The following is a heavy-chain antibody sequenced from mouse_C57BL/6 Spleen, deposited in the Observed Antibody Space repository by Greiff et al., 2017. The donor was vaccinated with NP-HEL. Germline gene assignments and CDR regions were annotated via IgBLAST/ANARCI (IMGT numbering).Heavy chain of an antibody. CDR1: GYTFTDYY. J-gene: IGHJ3*01. Sequence: VQLQQSGPELVKPGASVKISCKASGYTFTDYYMNWVKQSHGKSLEWIGDINPNNGGTSYNQKFKGKATLTVDKSSSTAYMELRSLTSEDSAVYYCARTRGSSRGFAYWGQGTLVTVSA. V-gene: IGHV1-26*01. CDR3: ARTRGSSRGFAY. D-gene: IGHD1-1*01. CDR2: INPNNGGT.